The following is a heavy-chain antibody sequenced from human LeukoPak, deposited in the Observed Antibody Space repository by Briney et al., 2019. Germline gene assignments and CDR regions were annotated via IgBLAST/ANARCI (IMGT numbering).Heavy chain of an antibody. V-gene: IGHV3-30*02. D-gene: IGHD6-6*01. J-gene: IGHJ6*03. Sequence: HPGGSLRLSCAASGFTFSYYGMHWVRQAPGKGLEWVAFIRFDGTNKHYADSVKGRFTISRDNSKNTLYLQMNSLRAEDTAVYYCAKRSSSSNYYYYYMDVWGKGTTVTVSS. CDR2: IRFDGTNK. CDR3: AKRSSSSNYYYYYMDV. CDR1: GFTFSYYG.